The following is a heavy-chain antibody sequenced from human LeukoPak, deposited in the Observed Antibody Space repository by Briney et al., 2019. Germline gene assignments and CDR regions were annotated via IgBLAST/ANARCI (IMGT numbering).Heavy chain of an antibody. CDR2: IKQDGSEK. D-gene: IGHD5/OR15-5a*01. CDR3: ATQGVSTIRALDY. V-gene: IGHV3-7*01. Sequence: GGSLRLSCAASGFPFSRYWMNWVRQAPGKGLEWVANIKQDGSEKYYVDSVKGRFTISRDNAKNSLYLQMNSLRAEDTAVYYCATQGVSTIRALDYWGQGTLVTVSS. CDR1: GFPFSRYW. J-gene: IGHJ4*02.